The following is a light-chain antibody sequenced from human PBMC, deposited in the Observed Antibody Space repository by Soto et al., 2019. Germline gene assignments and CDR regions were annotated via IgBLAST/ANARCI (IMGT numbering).Light chain of an antibody. CDR2: DVS. V-gene: IGLV2-14*01. CDR1: SSDVDGYNY. J-gene: IGLJ1*01. Sequence: QSVLTQPASVSGSPGQSITISCTGISSDVDGYNYVSWYQQHPGKAPKLMIYDVSNRPSGVSNRFSGSKSGNTASLTISGVQGGGGGGFYLRSNTKSNTPGIFGTWTKVTVL. CDR3: RSNTKSNTPGI.